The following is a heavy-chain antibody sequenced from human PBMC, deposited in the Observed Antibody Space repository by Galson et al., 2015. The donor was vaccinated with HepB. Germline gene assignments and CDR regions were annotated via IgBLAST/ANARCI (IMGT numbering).Heavy chain of an antibody. CDR1: GFTFTRSW. CDR3: ARGLRFFDY. J-gene: IGHJ4*02. CDR2: IKQDGSEK. Sequence: SLRLSCAASGFTFTRSWMSWVRQAPGKGLEWVANIKQDGSEKYYVDSVKGRFTISRDNAKNSLYLQMNGLRAEDTAIYYCARGLRFFDYWGQGALVTVSS. D-gene: IGHD5/OR15-5a*01. V-gene: IGHV3-7*03.